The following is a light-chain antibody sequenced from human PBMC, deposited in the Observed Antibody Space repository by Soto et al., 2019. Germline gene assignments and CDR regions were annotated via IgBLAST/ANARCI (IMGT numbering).Light chain of an antibody. CDR2: GAS. J-gene: IGKJ2*01. CDR1: QSVSSSY. CDR3: HHYGSSPA. V-gene: IGKV3-20*01. Sequence: EIVLTQSPGNLSLSPGERATLSCRASQSVSSSYLAWYQQKPGQAPRLLIYGASSRATGIPDRFSGSGSGTDFTLTISRLEPEDFALFYCHHYGSSPAFGQGTKLEIK.